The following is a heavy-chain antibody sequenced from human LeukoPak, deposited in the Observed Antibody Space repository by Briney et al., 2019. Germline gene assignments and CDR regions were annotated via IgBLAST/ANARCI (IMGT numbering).Heavy chain of an antibody. CDR1: GFTFRNCA. J-gene: IGHJ4*02. Sequence: GGSLRLSCAASGFTFRNCAMSWVRQAPGKGLEWASGISGTGYNTYYADSVKGRFTISRDNSKNTLYLQMNSLGAEDTAVYYCAKHVSGSLFYFDYWGQRTLVTVSS. V-gene: IGHV3-23*01. D-gene: IGHD3-10*01. CDR3: AKHVSGSLFYFDY. CDR2: ISGTGYNT.